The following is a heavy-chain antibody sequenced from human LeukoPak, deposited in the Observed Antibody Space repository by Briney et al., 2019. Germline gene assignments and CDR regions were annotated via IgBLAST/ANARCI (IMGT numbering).Heavy chain of an antibody. J-gene: IGHJ4*02. V-gene: IGHV3-9*01. Sequence: TGRSLRLSCAASGFTFDDYAMHWVRQAPGKGLEWVSGISWNSGSIGYADSVKGRFTISRDNAKNSLYLQMNSLRAEDTALYYCAKDFGSSGYQIDYWGQGTLVTVSS. CDR1: GFTFDDYA. D-gene: IGHD3-22*01. CDR3: AKDFGSSGYQIDY. CDR2: ISWNSGSI.